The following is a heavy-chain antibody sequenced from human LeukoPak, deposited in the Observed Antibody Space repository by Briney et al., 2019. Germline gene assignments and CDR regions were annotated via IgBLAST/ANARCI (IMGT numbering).Heavy chain of an antibody. D-gene: IGHD1-7*01. CDR2: IIPIFGTA. CDR1: GGTFSSYA. J-gene: IGHJ6*03. V-gene: IGHV1-69*05. CDR3: ARDRLGITGTIYYYMDV. Sequence: SVKVSCKASGGTFSSYAISWVRHAPGQGLEWMGGIIPIFGTANYAQKFQGRVTITTDESTSTAYMELSSLRSEDTAVYYCARDRLGITGTIYYYMDVWGKGTTVTVSS.